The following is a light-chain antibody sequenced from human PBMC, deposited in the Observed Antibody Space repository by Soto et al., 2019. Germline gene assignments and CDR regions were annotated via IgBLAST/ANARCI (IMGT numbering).Light chain of an antibody. V-gene: IGKV3-11*01. J-gene: IGKJ5*01. CDR1: QSVSSY. CDR3: QQRSNT. CDR2: DAS. Sequence: EIVLTQSPATLSLSPGERATLSCRASQSVSSYLAWYQQKPGQAPRLLIYDASNRATGIPARFSGSGSGTDCTLASSILEPEDVAVYYCQQRSNTFGQGTRLEIK.